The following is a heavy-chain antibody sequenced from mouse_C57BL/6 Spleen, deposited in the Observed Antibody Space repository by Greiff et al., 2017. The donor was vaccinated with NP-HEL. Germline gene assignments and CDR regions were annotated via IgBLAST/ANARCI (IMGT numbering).Heavy chain of an antibody. D-gene: IGHD3-2*02. Sequence: EVQLVESGGGLVKPGGSLKLSCAASGFTFSDYGMHWVRQAPEKGLEWVAYISSGSSTIYYADTVKGRFTISRDNAKNTLFLQMTSLRSEDPAMYYCARPGDSSGYGLYFDVWGTGTTVTVSS. CDR1: GFTFSDYG. CDR2: ISSGSSTI. J-gene: IGHJ1*03. CDR3: ARPGDSSGYGLYFDV. V-gene: IGHV5-17*01.